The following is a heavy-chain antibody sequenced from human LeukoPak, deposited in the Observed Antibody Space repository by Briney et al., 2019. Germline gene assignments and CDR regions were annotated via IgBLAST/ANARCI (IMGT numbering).Heavy chain of an antibody. V-gene: IGHV3-23*01. Sequence: PGGSLRLSCEASGFTFSSYAMSWVRQAPGKGLEWVSALNGGGDYTYYAASVKGRFTISRDNSKNTLFLQMSSLRVEDTAVYYCAKGRGTTIFGVAQSDYWGQGTLVTVPS. CDR2: LNGGGDYT. CDR1: GFTFSSYA. D-gene: IGHD3-3*01. CDR3: AKGRGTTIFGVAQSDY. J-gene: IGHJ4*02.